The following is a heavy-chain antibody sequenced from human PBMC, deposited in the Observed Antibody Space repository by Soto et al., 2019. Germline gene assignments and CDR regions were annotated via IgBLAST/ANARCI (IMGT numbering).Heavy chain of an antibody. Sequence: PGGSLRLSCAASGFTFSSYAMHWVRQAPGKGLEWVAVISYDGSNKYYADSVKGRFTISRDNSKNTLYLQMNSLRAEDTAVYYCARDITWIQLWPYYYYGMDVWGQGTTVTVSS. CDR2: ISYDGSNK. D-gene: IGHD5-18*01. CDR1: GFTFSSYA. V-gene: IGHV3-30-3*01. J-gene: IGHJ6*02. CDR3: ARDITWIQLWPYYYYGMDV.